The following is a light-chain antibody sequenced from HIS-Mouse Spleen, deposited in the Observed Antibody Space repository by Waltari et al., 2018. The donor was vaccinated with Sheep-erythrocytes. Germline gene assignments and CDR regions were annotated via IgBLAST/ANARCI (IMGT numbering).Light chain of an antibody. CDR2: AAS. V-gene: IGKV1-8*01. Sequence: AIRMTQSPSSFSASTGDRVTITCRASQGISSYLAWYQQKPGKAPKLLIYAASTLQSGVPSRFSGSGSGTDVTLTISCLQSEDFATYYCQQYYSYPYTFGGGTKVEIK. CDR1: QGISSY. CDR3: QQYYSYPYT. J-gene: IGKJ4*01.